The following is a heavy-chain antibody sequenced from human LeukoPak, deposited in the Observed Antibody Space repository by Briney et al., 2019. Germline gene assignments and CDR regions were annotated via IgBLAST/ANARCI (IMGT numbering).Heavy chain of an antibody. V-gene: IGHV3-30-3*02. J-gene: IGHJ4*02. CDR3: AKTATIAVAGLFDY. Sequence: GGSLRLSCAASGFTFSSYAMHWVRQAPGKGLEWVAVISYDGSNKYYADSVKGRFTISRDNSKNTPYLQMNSLRAEDTAVYYCAKTATIAVAGLFDYWGQGTLVTVSS. D-gene: IGHD6-19*01. CDR1: GFTFSSYA. CDR2: ISYDGSNK.